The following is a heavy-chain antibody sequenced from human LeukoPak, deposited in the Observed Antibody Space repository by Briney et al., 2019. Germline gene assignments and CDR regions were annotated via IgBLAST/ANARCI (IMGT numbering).Heavy chain of an antibody. CDR2: ISGSGDDT. CDR3: AKDRLHYYGSGSYDY. Sequence: GGSLRLSCSASGFTFSSYVMAWVRQAPGQGLEWVSAISGSGDDTYYADSVKGRFTISRDNSKNTLYLQMNSLRAEDTAVYYCAKDRLHYYGSGSYDYWGQGTLVTVSS. CDR1: GFTFSSYV. V-gene: IGHV3-23*01. J-gene: IGHJ4*02. D-gene: IGHD3-10*01.